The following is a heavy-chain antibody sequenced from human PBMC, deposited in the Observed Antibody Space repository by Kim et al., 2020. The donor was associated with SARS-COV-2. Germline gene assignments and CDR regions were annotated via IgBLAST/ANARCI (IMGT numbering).Heavy chain of an antibody. J-gene: IGHJ4*02. D-gene: IGHD3-10*01. Sequence: KGRFTISRDNSKNKLYLQMNSLRAEDTAVYYCAKDRGITMVRGVITYYFDYWGQGTLVTVSS. CDR3: AKDRGITMVRGVITYYFDY. V-gene: IGHV3-23*01.